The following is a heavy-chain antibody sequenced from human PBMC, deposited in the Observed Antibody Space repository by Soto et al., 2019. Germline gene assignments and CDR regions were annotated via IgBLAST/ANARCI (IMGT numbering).Heavy chain of an antibody. CDR1: GFILSSSS. V-gene: IGHV3-48*02. Sequence: EVQLVESGGGLVQPGGSLRLSCAASGFILSSSSMNWVRQAPGKGLEWVSYISSSSSTIYYADSVKGRFTISRDNDKNSLYLQMNSLRDEDTAVYYCARTHTHWGQGTLVTVSS. CDR2: ISSSSSTI. CDR3: ARTHTH. J-gene: IGHJ1*01.